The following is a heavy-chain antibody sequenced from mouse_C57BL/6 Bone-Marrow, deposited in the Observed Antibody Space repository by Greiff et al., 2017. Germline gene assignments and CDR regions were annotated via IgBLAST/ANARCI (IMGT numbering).Heavy chain of an antibody. Sequence: QVQLQQPGAELVKPGASVKMSCKASGYTFTSYWIPWVKQRPGQGLEWIGGIYPGSGSTNYNEKFKSKATLTVDTSSSTAYMQLSSLTSEDSAVYYGATRYYCDCWDFDVWGRGTTITVSS. D-gene: IGHD2-13*01. CDR3: ATRYYCDCWDFDV. CDR1: GYTFTSYW. J-gene: IGHJ1*03. CDR2: IYPGSGST. V-gene: IGHV1-55*01.